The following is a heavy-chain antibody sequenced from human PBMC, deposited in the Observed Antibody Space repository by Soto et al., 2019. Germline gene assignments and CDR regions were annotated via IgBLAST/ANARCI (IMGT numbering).Heavy chain of an antibody. CDR1: GFTFGDYA. CDR2: IRSKAYGGTT. Sequence: PGGSLRLSCTASGFTFGDYAMSWFRQAPGKGLEWVGSIRSKAYGGTTEYAASVKGRFTISRDDSKSIAYLQMNSLKTEDTAVYYCTRDHSYYYDSSGSAYLDYWGQGTLVTVSS. CDR3: TRDHSYYYDSSGSAYLDY. J-gene: IGHJ4*02. D-gene: IGHD3-22*01. V-gene: IGHV3-49*03.